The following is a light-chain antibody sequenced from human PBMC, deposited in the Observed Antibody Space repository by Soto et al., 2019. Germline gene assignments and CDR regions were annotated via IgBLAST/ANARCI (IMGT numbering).Light chain of an antibody. CDR2: GAS. CDR1: QSVSEN. CDR3: QQSNNWPYT. Sequence: EIVMTQSPATLSVSPGERVTLSCRASQSVSENLAWYQHKPGQAPRLLIYGASTRATTTPARFSGSGSGTEFTLTISSLQSEDFAVYFCQQSNNWPYTFGQGTKLDIK. V-gene: IGKV3-15*01. J-gene: IGKJ2*01.